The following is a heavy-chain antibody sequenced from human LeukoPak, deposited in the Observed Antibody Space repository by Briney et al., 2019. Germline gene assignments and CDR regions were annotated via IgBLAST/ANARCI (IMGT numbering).Heavy chain of an antibody. D-gene: IGHD3-22*01. V-gene: IGHV4-38-2*02. CDR1: GYSISSGYY. CDR2: IYHSGST. J-gene: IGHJ3*02. CDR3: ARADSSGSDAFDI. Sequence: PSETLSLTCTVSGYSISSGYYWGWIRQPPGKGLEWIGSIYHSGSTYYNPSLKSRVTISVDTSKNQFSLKLSSVTAADTAVYYCARADSSGSDAFDIWGQGTMVTVSS.